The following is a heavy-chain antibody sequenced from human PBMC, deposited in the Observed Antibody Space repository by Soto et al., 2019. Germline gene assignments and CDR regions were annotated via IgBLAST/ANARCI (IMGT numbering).Heavy chain of an antibody. V-gene: IGHV3-30*18. CDR1: GFTFSSYG. J-gene: IGHJ4*02. CDR3: AKDSGDYYDSSGYYF. CDR2: ISYDGSNK. D-gene: IGHD3-22*01. Sequence: QVQLVESGGGVVQPGRSLRLSCAASGFTFSSYGMHWVRQAPGKGLEWVAVISYDGSNKYYADSVKGRFTISRDNSKNTLYLQMNSLRAEDTAVYYCAKDSGDYYDSSGYYFWGQGTLVTVSS.